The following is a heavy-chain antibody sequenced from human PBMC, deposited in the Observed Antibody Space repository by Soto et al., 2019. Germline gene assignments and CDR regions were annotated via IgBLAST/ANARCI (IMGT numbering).Heavy chain of an antibody. J-gene: IGHJ4*02. V-gene: IGHV3-30*18. D-gene: IGHD1-1*01. Sequence: GGSLRLSCAASGFTFSSYGMHWVRQAPGKGLEWVAVISYDGSNKYYADSVKGRFTISRDNSMNTLYLQMNSLRAEDTAVYYCAKDLLRYSQNQARGLSFDCWGQGTLVTVSS. CDR2: ISYDGSNK. CDR1: GFTFSSYG. CDR3: AKDLLRYSQNQARGLSFDC.